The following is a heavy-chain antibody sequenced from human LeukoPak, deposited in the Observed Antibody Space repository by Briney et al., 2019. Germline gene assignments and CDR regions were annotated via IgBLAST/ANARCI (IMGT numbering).Heavy chain of an antibody. CDR1: GYTFTSYY. V-gene: IGHV1-46*01. D-gene: IGHD1-7*01. Sequence: ASVKVSCKASGYTFTSYYMHWVRQAPGQGLEWMGIINPSGGSTSYAQKFRGRVTMTRDTSTSTVYMELSSLRSEDTAVYCCARDHRNYGGFADYWGQGTLVTVSS. J-gene: IGHJ4*02. CDR3: ARDHRNYGGFADY. CDR2: INPSGGST.